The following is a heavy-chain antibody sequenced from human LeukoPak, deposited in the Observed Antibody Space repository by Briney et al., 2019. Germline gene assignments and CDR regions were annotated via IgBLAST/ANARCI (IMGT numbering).Heavy chain of an antibody. D-gene: IGHD1-26*01. CDR1: GYTFTGYY. CDR2: INPNSGGT. J-gene: IGHJ4*02. CDR3: ARNIVGATGPVDY. V-gene: IGHV1-2*02. Sequence: ASVKVSCKASGYTFTGYYIHWVRQAPGQGLEWMGWINPNSGGTNYAQKFQGRVTMTRDTSISTAYMELSRLRSDDTAVYYCARNIVGATGPVDYWGQGTLVTVSS.